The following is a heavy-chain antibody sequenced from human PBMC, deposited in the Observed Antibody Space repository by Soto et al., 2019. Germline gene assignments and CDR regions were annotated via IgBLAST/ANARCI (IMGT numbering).Heavy chain of an antibody. J-gene: IGHJ4*02. CDR3: ARSPDLGYSSSAGCDY. CDR1: GGSISSGGYY. CDR2: IYYSGST. Sequence: QVQLQESGPGLVKPSQTLSLTCTVSGGSISSGGYYWSWIRQHPGKGLEWIGYIYYSGSTYYNPSLKGRVTISVDTSKNQFSLKLSSVTAADTAVYYCARSPDLGYSSSAGCDYWGQGTLVTVSS. V-gene: IGHV4-31*03. D-gene: IGHD6-13*01.